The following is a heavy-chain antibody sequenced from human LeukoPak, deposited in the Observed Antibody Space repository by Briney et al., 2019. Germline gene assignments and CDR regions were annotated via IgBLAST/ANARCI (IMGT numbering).Heavy chain of an antibody. V-gene: IGHV4-34*01. CDR1: GGSFSGYY. CDR2: INHSGST. CDR3: ARGGSGMVVTAISIGHSFDP. D-gene: IGHD2-21*02. Sequence: SGTLSLTCAVYGGSFSGYYWSWIRQPPGKGLEWNGEINHSGSTNYNPSLKSRVTISVDTSKNQFSLKLSSVTAADTAVYYCARGGSGMVVTAISIGHSFDPWGQGTLVTVSS. J-gene: IGHJ5*02.